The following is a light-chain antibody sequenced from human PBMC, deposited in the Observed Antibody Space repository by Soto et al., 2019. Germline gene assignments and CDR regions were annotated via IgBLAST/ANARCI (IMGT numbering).Light chain of an antibody. CDR3: LQHKSYPWT. Sequence: IQMTQSPSSLSASVGDRVSITCRASLDIRNDLDWYQQKPGKAPKRLIYDASTLQSGVPSRFSGAGSGAEFTLTINGLQSEDFATYFCLQHKSYPWTFGQGTKVDIK. CDR1: LDIRND. CDR2: DAS. V-gene: IGKV1-17*01. J-gene: IGKJ1*01.